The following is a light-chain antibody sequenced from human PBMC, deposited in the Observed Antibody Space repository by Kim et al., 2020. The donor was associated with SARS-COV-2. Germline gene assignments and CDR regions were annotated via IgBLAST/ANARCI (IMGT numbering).Light chain of an antibody. Sequence: SPGERATLSSRASQSVGTSSLAWYQQKPGQTPRLLIYGASTRATGIPDRFSGSGSGTDFTLTISRLEAGDFAVYYCHQYGSPPITFGQGTRLEIK. J-gene: IGKJ5*01. CDR3: HQYGSPPIT. V-gene: IGKV3-20*01. CDR2: GAS. CDR1: QSVGTSS.